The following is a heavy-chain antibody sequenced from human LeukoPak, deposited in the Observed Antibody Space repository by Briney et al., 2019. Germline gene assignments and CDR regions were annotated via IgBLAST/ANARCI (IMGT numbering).Heavy chain of an antibody. D-gene: IGHD3-22*01. CDR3: ARDLDESSSYY. CDR1: GYTFTGYY. Sequence: ASVKVSCKASGYTFTGYYMHWVRQAPGQGLEWMGWINPNSGGTNYAQQFQGRVTMIRDTSISTAYMERSRLRSDATAVYFWARDLDESSSYYWGQGTLVTVSS. V-gene: IGHV1-2*02. CDR2: INPNSGGT. J-gene: IGHJ4*02.